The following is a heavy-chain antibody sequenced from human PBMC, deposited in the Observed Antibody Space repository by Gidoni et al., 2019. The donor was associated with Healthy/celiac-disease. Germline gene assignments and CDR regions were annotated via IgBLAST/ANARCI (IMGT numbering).Heavy chain of an antibody. V-gene: IGHV1-69*01. J-gene: IGHJ6*02. CDR3: ARADIVVVVAATAVYGMDV. CDR1: GGTFSSYA. Sequence: QVQLVQSGAEVKKPGSSVKVSCKASGGTFSSYAISWVRQAPGQGPEWMGGIIPIVGTANYAQKFQGRVTITADESTSTAYMELSSLRSEDTAVYYCARADIVVVVAATAVYGMDVWGQGTTVTVSS. CDR2: IIPIVGTA. D-gene: IGHD2-15*01.